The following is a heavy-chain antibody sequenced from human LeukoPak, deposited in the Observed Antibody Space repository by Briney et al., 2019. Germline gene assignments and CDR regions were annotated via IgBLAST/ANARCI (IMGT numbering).Heavy chain of an antibody. Sequence: SGPTLVNPTQTLTLTCTFSGFSLSTSGVGVGWIRQPPGKALEWLALIYWDDDKRYSPSLKSRLTITKDTSKNQVVLTMTNMDPVDTATYYCAHYTPSLNYYDSSGSDAFDIWGQGTMVTVSS. CDR2: IYWDDDK. CDR1: GFSLSTSGVG. V-gene: IGHV2-5*02. J-gene: IGHJ3*02. D-gene: IGHD3-22*01. CDR3: AHYTPSLNYYDSSGSDAFDI.